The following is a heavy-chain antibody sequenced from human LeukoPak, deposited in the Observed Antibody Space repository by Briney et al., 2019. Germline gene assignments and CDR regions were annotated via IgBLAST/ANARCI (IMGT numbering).Heavy chain of an antibody. CDR3: ARDPYYGSGKYYYGMDL. D-gene: IGHD3-10*01. CDR2: MWYDGSNE. Sequence: GGSLRLSCAASGFTFSNYGMHWVRQAPGKGLEWVAVMWYDGSNEYSGDSVKGRFTISRDKSKNTLYLQMNSLRAEDTAVYYCARDPYYGSGKYYYGMDLWGQGATVTVSS. CDR1: GFTFSNYG. J-gene: IGHJ6*02. V-gene: IGHV3-33*01.